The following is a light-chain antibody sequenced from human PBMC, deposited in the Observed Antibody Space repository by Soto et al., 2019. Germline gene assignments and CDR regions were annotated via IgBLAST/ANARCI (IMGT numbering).Light chain of an antibody. Sequence: QSALTQPASVSASPGQSITISCTGTSSDVGASNYVSWYQQHPGKAPKLMIYEVSNRPSGVSNRFSGSKAGSTASLTISGLQAEHEADYYCSSYTSSSTLAYVFGTGTKLTVL. CDR2: EVS. CDR3: SSYTSSSTLAYV. CDR1: SSDVGASNY. V-gene: IGLV2-14*01. J-gene: IGLJ1*01.